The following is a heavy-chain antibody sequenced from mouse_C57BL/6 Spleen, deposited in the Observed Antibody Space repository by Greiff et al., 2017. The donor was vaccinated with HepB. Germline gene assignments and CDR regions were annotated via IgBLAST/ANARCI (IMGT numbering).Heavy chain of an antibody. CDR2: INPNNGGT. D-gene: IGHD2-3*01. J-gene: IGHJ3*01. Sequence: EVQLQQSGPELVKPGASVKISCKASGYMFTDYYMNWVKQSHGKSLEWIGDINPNNGGTSYNQKFKGKATLTVDKSSSTAYMELRSLTSEDSAVYYCARGGYYEAYWGQGTLVTVSA. CDR3: ARGGYYEAY. V-gene: IGHV1-26*01. CDR1: GYMFTDYY.